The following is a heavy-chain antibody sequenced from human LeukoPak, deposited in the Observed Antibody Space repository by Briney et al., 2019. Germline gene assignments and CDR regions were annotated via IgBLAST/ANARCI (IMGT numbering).Heavy chain of an antibody. CDR1: DYPISSGYF. D-gene: IGHD2/OR15-2a*01. V-gene: IGHV4-38-2*02. CDR3: ARDNCAGGYCYFLDY. J-gene: IGHJ4*02. CDR2: VSHSGGT. Sequence: PSETLSLTCVVSDYPISSGYFWGWIRPAPGKGLEWIATVSHSGGTYFNPSLKSRTFVSMDTSKNQFSLKLTSVTAADTAVYYCARDNCAGGYCYFLDYWGPGTLVTVSS.